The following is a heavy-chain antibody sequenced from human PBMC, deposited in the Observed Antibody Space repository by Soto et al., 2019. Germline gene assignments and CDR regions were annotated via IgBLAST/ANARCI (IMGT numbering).Heavy chain of an antibody. CDR3: ARLGAYYQAMDS. V-gene: IGHV4-59*08. D-gene: IGHD3-22*01. Sequence: PSVTLSLTCTVSGGSISSYYWSWIRQPPGKGLEWIGYIYFAGTTTYNPSLQSRVSISLDTSKNEVSLKLTSVTAADTAVYFCARLGAYYQAMDSWGQGTLVTVSS. CDR1: GGSISSYY. J-gene: IGHJ1*01. CDR2: IYFAGTT.